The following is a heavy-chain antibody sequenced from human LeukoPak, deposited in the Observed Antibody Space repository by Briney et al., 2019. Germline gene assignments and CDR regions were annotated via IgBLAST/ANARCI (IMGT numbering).Heavy chain of an antibody. CDR1: GGSISSGGYY. Sequence: SQTLSLTCTVSGGSISSGGYYWSWIRQHPGKGLEWIGYIYYSGSTYYNPSLKSRVTISVDTSKNQFSLKLSSVTAADTAVYYCARDSYSSSWYGVDYWGQGTLVTVSS. CDR2: IYYSGST. J-gene: IGHJ4*02. V-gene: IGHV4-31*03. CDR3: ARDSYSSSWYGVDY. D-gene: IGHD6-13*01.